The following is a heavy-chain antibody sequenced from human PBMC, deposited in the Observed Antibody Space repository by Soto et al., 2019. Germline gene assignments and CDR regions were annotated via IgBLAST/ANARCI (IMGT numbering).Heavy chain of an antibody. V-gene: IGHV1-2*02. Sequence: ASVKVSCKASGYSFTAYCVHWVRQAPGQGLEWMGWINPNSGGTNYAQRFQGRVAMTTDTSTNTAYMELNSLKSDDTALYFCARSSGTYSDFDYRGQGTQVTVSS. CDR2: INPNSGGT. CDR1: GYSFTAYC. D-gene: IGHD1-26*01. J-gene: IGHJ4*01. CDR3: ARSSGTYSDFDY.